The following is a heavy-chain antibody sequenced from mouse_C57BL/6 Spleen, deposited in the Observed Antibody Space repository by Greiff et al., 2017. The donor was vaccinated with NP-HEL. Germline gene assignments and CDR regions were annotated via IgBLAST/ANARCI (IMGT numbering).Heavy chain of an antibody. D-gene: IGHD1-1*01. CDR1: GYSFTSYY. CDR3: ARIDYYGSSPWFAY. J-gene: IGHJ3*01. Sequence: VQRVESGPELVKPGASVKISCKASGYSFTSYYIHWVKQRPGQGLEWIGWIYPGSGNTKYNEKFKGKATLTADTSSSTAYMQLSSLTSEDSAVYYCARIDYYGSSPWFAYWGQGTLVTVSA. V-gene: IGHV1-66*01. CDR2: IYPGSGNT.